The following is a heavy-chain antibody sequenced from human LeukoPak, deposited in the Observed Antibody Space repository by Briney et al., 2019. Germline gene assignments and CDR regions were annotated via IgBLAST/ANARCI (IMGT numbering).Heavy chain of an antibody. D-gene: IGHD3-3*01. CDR2: ISWNSGSI. J-gene: IGHJ6*02. CDR3: AKDFGPFGVVIDYYYYYGMDV. Sequence: GRSLRLSCAASGFTFDDYAMHWVRQAPGKGLEWVSGISWNSGSIGYADSVKGRFTISRDNAKNSLYLQMNSLRAEDTALYYCAKDFGPFGVVIDYYYYYGMDVWGQGTTVTVSS. V-gene: IGHV3-9*01. CDR1: GFTFDDYA.